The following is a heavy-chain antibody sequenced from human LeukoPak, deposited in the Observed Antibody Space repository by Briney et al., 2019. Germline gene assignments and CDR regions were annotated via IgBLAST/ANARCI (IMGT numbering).Heavy chain of an antibody. Sequence: TLSLTCAVSGGSISSGGYSWSWIRQPPGKGLEWIGYIYHSGSTYYNPSLKSRVTISVDRSKNQFSLKLSSVTAADTAVYYCARDRGGYCGGDCWDAFDIWGQGTMVTVSS. D-gene: IGHD2-21*02. J-gene: IGHJ3*02. CDR3: ARDRGGYCGGDCWDAFDI. CDR2: IYHSGST. CDR1: GGSISSGGYS. V-gene: IGHV4-30-2*01.